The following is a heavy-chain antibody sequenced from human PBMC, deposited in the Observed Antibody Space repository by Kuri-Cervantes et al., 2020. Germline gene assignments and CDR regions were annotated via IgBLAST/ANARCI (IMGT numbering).Heavy chain of an antibody. Sequence: ASVKVSCKASGYTFTNYLMHWVRQAPGQSLEWMGWINVGNVNTKYSQKFQGRVTITRDTSASTAYMELSSLRSEDTAVYYCARAGDSLSYFDYWGQGTLVTVSS. CDR3: ARAGDSLSYFDY. D-gene: IGHD3-10*01. CDR1: GYTFTNYL. CDR2: INVGNVNT. V-gene: IGHV1-3*01. J-gene: IGHJ4*02.